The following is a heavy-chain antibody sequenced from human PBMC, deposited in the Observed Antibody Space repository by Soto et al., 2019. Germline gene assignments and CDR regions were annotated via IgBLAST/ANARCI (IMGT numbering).Heavy chain of an antibody. Sequence: QVQLVQPAAELKKPGFSVTVSCTAYGGTISSYAISWVRQSPGQGLEWMGGIIPIFGTANYAQKFQGRVTITADESTSTAYMELRSLRSEDTAVYYCAARSMVRGVNFDSLGQGSLVTVS. CDR1: GGTISSYA. J-gene: IGHJ4*02. V-gene: IGHV1-69*01. D-gene: IGHD3-10*01. CDR2: IIPIFGTA. CDR3: AARSMVRGVNFDS.